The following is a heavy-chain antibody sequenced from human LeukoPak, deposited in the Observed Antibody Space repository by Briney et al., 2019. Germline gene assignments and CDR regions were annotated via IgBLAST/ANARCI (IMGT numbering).Heavy chain of an antibody. J-gene: IGHJ4*02. CDR2: IYPGDSDT. D-gene: IGHD6-13*01. V-gene: IGHV5-51*01. Sequence: GESLKISCKGPGYSFTSYWIGWVRQMPGKGLEWMGIIYPGDSDTRYSPSFQGQVTISADKSISTAYLQWSSLKASDTAMYYCASAYRSSWYYFDYWGRGTLVTVSS. CDR1: GYSFTSYW. CDR3: ASAYRSSWYYFDY.